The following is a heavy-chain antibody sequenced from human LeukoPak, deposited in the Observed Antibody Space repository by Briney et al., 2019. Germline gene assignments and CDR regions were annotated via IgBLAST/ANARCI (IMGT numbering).Heavy chain of an antibody. CDR1: GFTFSSYS. V-gene: IGHV3-21*01. J-gene: IGHJ4*02. D-gene: IGHD1-26*01. CDR3: ARSPGELQYYFDY. Sequence: GGSLTLSCAASGFTFSSYSMNWVRQAPGKGLEWVSSISSSSSYIYYADSVKGRFTISRDNAKNSLYLQMNSLRAEDTAVYYCARSPGELQYYFDYWGQGTLVTVSS. CDR2: ISSSSSYI.